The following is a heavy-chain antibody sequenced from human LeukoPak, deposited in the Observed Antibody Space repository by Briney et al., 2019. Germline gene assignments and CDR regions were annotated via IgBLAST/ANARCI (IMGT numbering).Heavy chain of an antibody. Sequence: QPGGSLRLSCAASGFTFDDYIMHWARQAPGKGLEWVSLISWDGDTTYYAGSVKGRFTISRDNAKNTLYLQMNSLRAEDTAVYYCAREYRSGDFDYWGQGTLVTVSS. D-gene: IGHD3-10*01. J-gene: IGHJ4*02. CDR3: AREYRSGDFDY. V-gene: IGHV3-43*01. CDR2: ISWDGDTT. CDR1: GFTFDDYI.